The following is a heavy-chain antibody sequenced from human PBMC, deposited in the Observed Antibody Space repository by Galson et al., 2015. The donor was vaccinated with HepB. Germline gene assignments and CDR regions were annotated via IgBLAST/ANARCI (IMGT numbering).Heavy chain of an antibody. CDR1: GFTFSSYW. V-gene: IGHV3-7*01. J-gene: IGHJ6*03. Sequence: SLRLSCAASGFTFSSYWMTWVRQAPGKGLEWVANIKQDGSEKHFVDSVKGRFTISRDNTKNSMSLQMSGLRAEDTGVYYCARGSGSYYVSYYYFMGVWGKGTTVTVSS. CDR3: ARGSGSYYVSYYYFMGV. D-gene: IGHD1-26*01. CDR2: IKQDGSEK.